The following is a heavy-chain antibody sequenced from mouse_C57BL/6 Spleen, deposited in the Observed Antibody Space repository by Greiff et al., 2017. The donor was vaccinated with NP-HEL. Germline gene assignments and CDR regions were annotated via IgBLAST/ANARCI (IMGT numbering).Heavy chain of an antibody. V-gene: IGHV5-17*01. CDR2: ISSGSSTI. CDR3: ARLYGNFAMDY. J-gene: IGHJ4*01. D-gene: IGHD2-1*01. CDR1: GFTFSDYG. Sequence: EVKLVESGGGLVKPGGSLKLSCAASGFTFSDYGMHWVRQAPEKGLEWVAYISSGSSTIYYADTVKGRFTISRDNAKNTLFLQMTSLRSEDTAMYYCARLYGNFAMDYWGQGTSVTVSS.